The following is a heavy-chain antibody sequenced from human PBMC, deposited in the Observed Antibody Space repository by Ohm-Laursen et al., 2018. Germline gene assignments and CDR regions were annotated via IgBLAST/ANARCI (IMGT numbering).Heavy chain of an antibody. V-gene: IGHV4-39*07. CDR2: IYYSGST. J-gene: IGHJ3*02. CDR3: ARGPSQDTFDI. Sequence: TLSLTCTVSGGSISSSSYYWGWIRQPPGKGLEWIGSIYYSGSTYYNPSLKSRVTISVDTSKNQFSLKLSSVTAADTAVYYCARGPSQDTFDIWGQGTMVTVSS. CDR1: GGSISSSSYY.